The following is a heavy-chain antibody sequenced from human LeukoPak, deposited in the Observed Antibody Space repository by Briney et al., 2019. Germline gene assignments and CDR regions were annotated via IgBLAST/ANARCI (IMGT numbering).Heavy chain of an antibody. CDR3: AKDGSICYDFWSGPFDY. D-gene: IGHD3-3*01. CDR1: GFTFSSYG. J-gene: IGHJ4*02. V-gene: IGHV3-30*18. Sequence: GGSLRLSCAASGFTFSSYGMHWVRQAPGKGLEWVAVISYDGSNKYYADSVKGRFTISRDNSKNTLYLQMNSLRAEDTAVYYCAKDGSICYDFWSGPFDYWGQGTLDTVSS. CDR2: ISYDGSNK.